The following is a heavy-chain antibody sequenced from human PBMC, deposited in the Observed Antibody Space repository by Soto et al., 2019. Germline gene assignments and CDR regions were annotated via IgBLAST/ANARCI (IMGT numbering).Heavy chain of an antibody. CDR3: ARVSRFDYDIFVPDYYYYRMDV. CDR2: ISAYNGNT. V-gene: IGHV1-18*01. CDR1: GYTFTSYG. Sequence: ASVKVSCKASGYTFTSYGISWVRQAPGQGLEWMGWISAYNGNTNYAQKLQGRVTMTTDTSTSTAYMELRSLRSDDTAVYYCARVSRFDYDIFVPDYYYYRMDVWGQGTTVTVSS. D-gene: IGHD3-9*01. J-gene: IGHJ6*02.